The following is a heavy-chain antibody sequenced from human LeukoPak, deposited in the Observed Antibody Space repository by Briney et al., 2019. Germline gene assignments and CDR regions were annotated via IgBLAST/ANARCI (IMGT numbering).Heavy chain of an antibody. J-gene: IGHJ6*03. CDR1: GGSISSGGNY. V-gene: IGHV4-30-2*01. D-gene: IGHD4-11*01. Sequence: PSETLSLTCTVSGGSISSGGNYWSWIRQPPGKGLEWIGYIYHSGGTYYNPSLKSRVTISVDTSKNQFSLKLSSVTAADTAVYYCARDNTVTEGLNYYYYMDVWGKGTTVTVSS. CDR3: ARDNTVTEGLNYYYYMDV. CDR2: IYHSGGT.